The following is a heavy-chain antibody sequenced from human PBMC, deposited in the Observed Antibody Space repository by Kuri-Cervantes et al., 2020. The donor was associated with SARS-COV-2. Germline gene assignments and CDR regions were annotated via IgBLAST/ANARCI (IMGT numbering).Heavy chain of an antibody. J-gene: IGHJ5*02. V-gene: IGHV1-69*13. Sequence: SVKVSCKASGYTFTGYYMHWVRQAPGQGLEWMGEIIPIFGTANYAQKFQGRVTITADESTSTAYMELSSLRSEDTAVYYCAREEDYYGSGLHWFDPWGQGTLVTVSS. D-gene: IGHD3-10*01. CDR3: AREEDYYGSGLHWFDP. CDR1: GYTFTGYY. CDR2: IIPIFGTA.